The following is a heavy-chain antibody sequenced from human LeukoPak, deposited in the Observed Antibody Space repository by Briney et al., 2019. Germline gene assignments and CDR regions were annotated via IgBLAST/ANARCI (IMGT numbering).Heavy chain of an antibody. Sequence: SETLSLTCDVYDGSLSGYYWSWIRQSPEKGLEWIGEINQSGSTNYNPSLKSRVTISVDTSKNQFSLKLSSVTAADTAVYYCARAPGDDSSGYYYYYYYYGMDVWGQGTTVTVSS. CDR3: ARAPGDDSSGYYYYYYYYGMDV. CDR1: DGSLSGYY. V-gene: IGHV4-34*01. D-gene: IGHD3-22*01. J-gene: IGHJ6*02. CDR2: INQSGST.